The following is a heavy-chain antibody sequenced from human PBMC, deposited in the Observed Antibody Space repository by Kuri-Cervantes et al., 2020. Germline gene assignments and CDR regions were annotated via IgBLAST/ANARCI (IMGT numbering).Heavy chain of an antibody. J-gene: IGHJ6*02. Sequence: SETLSLTCAVYGGSFSGYYWSWIRQPPGKGLEWIGEINHSGSTNYNPSLKSRVTISVDTSKNQFSLKLSSVTAADTAVYYCARSESGSYYYYYGMDVWGQGTTVTDSS. V-gene: IGHV4-34*01. CDR2: INHSGST. CDR3: ARSESGSYYYYYGMDV. D-gene: IGHD1-26*01. CDR1: GGSFSGYY.